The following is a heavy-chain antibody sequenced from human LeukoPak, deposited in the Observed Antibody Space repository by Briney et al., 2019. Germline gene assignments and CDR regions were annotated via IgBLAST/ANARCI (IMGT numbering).Heavy chain of an antibody. CDR2: INHSGST. Sequence: KPSETLSLTCAVYGGSFSGYYWSWIRQPPGKGLEWIGEINHSGSTNYNPSLKSRVTISVDTSKNQFSLKLSSVTAADTAVYYCARVAIAAAGKFDYWGQGTLVNVSS. CDR3: ARVAIAAAGKFDY. D-gene: IGHD6-13*01. J-gene: IGHJ4*02. CDR1: GGSFSGYY. V-gene: IGHV4-34*01.